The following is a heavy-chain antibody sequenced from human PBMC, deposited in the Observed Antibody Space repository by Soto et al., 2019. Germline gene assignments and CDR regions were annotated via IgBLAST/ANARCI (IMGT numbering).Heavy chain of an antibody. D-gene: IGHD2-15*01. Sequence: EVQLVESGGSLVQPGGSLRLSCAASGFTFSSYSMNWVRQAPGKGLEWVSDISSSSSTIYYADSVKGRFTISRDNAKNSLYLQMNSLRDEDTAVYYCARGPLYCSGGSCYSHFDYWGQGTLVTVSS. CDR2: ISSSSSTI. CDR3: ARGPLYCSGGSCYSHFDY. CDR1: GFTFSSYS. J-gene: IGHJ4*02. V-gene: IGHV3-48*02.